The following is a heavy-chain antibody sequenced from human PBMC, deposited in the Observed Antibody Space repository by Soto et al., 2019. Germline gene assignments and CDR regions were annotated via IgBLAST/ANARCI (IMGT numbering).Heavy chain of an antibody. CDR1: GFTFRNYA. CDR2: IIVSGGSN. CDR3: AKVCTLDYDILTGYFSYYYYGIDV. D-gene: IGHD3-9*01. Sequence: HPVASLRHYYATSGFTFRNYAMSRLRQAPGWGLVFFSGIIVSGGSNNFADSVKGRFTISQDNSKNTFYLQMNSLRAEDTAVYLFAKVCTLDYDILTGYFSYYYYGIDVLGQGT. J-gene: IGHJ6*02. V-gene: IGHV3-23*01.